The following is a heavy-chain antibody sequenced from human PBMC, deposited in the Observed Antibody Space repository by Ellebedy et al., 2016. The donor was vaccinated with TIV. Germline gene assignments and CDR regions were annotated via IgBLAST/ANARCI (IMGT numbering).Heavy chain of an antibody. D-gene: IGHD2-2*01. J-gene: IGHJ6*02. CDR2: IYPGDPGDSRA. CDR1: GYTFTSYW. Sequence: GESLKISCQGSGYTFTSYWVAWVRQMPGQGLEWIGHIYPGDPGDSRAKYNPSFQGQVTISADRSINTPSRQWSSLKASASGIYFSARPSTSRNYYSGMDVWGQGTTVTVSS. CDR3: ARPSTSRNYYSGMDV. V-gene: IGHV5-51*01.